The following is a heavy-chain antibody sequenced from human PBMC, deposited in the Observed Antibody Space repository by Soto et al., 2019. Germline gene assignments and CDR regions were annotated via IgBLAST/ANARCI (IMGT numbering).Heavy chain of an antibody. V-gene: IGHV1-2*04. J-gene: IGHJ4*02. CDR1: GYTFTGYY. D-gene: IGHD3-10*01. CDR2: INPNSGGT. CDR3: ARDRRYYGSGSYLFDY. Sequence: ASVKVSCKASGYTFTGYYMHWVRQAPGQGLEWMGWINPNSGGTNYAQKFQGWVTMTRDTSISTAYMELSRLRSDDTAVYYCARDRRYYGSGSYLFDYWGQGTLVNRLL.